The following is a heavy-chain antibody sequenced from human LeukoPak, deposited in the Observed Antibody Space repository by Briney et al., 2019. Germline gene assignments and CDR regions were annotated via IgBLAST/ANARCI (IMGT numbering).Heavy chain of an antibody. J-gene: IGHJ5*02. CDR3: ARDFGPLIPAAIEGVSWFDP. V-gene: IGHV4-59*12. Sequence: SETLSLTCTVSGGSISSYYWSWIRQPPGKGLEWIGYIYYSGSTNYKPSLKSRVTISVDTSKNQFSLKLSSVTAADTAVYYCARDFGPLIPAAIEGVSWFDPWGQGTLVTVSS. CDR2: IYYSGST. D-gene: IGHD2-2*02. CDR1: GGSISSYY.